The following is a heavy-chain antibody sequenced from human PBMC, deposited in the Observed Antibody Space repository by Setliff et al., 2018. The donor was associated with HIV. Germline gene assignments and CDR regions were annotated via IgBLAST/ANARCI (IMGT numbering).Heavy chain of an antibody. D-gene: IGHD6-13*01. Sequence: SETLSLTCTVSGGPISSRCWSWVRQPPGKGLEWIGDAHHRGRTNYNPSLKSRVTISVDDSKNEFSLKVTSVTAADTAVYYCALDEAAAGVGQGKFLYWGQGILVTV. V-gene: IGHV4-4*02. J-gene: IGHJ4*02. CDR3: ALDEAAAGVGQGKFLY. CDR1: GGPISSRC. CDR2: AHHRGRT.